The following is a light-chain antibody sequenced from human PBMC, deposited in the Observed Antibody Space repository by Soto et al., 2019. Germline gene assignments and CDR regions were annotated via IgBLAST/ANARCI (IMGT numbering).Light chain of an antibody. J-gene: IGKJ4*02. CDR3: QQYDSGST. CDR1: QNIRSW. V-gene: IGKV1-5*03. CDR2: KAS. Sequence: DIQMTQSPSTLSASVGDRVTITCRASQNIRSWLAWYQQKPGKAPRLLIYKASSLESGVPSRFSGSGSGTEFTLTISSLQPDDSATYYCQQYDSGSTFGGGTKVDIK.